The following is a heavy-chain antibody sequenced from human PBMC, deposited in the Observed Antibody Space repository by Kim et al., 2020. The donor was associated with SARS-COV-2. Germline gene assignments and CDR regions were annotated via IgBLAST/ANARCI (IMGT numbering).Heavy chain of an antibody. CDR2: ISSSSSHI. J-gene: IGHJ4*02. CDR3: ARRYSSSWFFDY. Sequence: GGSLRLSCAASGFTFSSYSMNWVRQAPGKGLEWVSSISSSSSHIYYADSVKGRFTISRDNAKNSLYLQMNSLRAEDTAVYYCARRYSSSWFFDYWGQGTLVTVSS. D-gene: IGHD6-13*01. CDR1: GFTFSSYS. V-gene: IGHV3-21*01.